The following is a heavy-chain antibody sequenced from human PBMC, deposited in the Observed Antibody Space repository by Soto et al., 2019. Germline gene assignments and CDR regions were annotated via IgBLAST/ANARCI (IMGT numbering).Heavy chain of an antibody. CDR3: AREGVLDLTTADYYYYYGMDV. V-gene: IGHV6-1*01. J-gene: IGHJ6*02. D-gene: IGHD4-17*01. Sequence: KASETLSLTCAISGDSVSSSTAAWTWIRQSPSRGLEWLGRTFYRSKWYNDYPVSVKSRITINPDTSKNQFSLQLNSVTPEDTAVYYCAREGVLDLTTADYYYYYGMDVWGRGTTVTVSS. CDR1: GDSVSSSTAA. CDR2: TFYRSKWYN.